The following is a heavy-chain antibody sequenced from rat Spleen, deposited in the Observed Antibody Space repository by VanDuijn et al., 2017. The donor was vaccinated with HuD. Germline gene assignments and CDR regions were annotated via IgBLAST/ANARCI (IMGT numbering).Heavy chain of an antibody. D-gene: IGHD1-2*01. Sequence: EVQLVESGGGLVQPGRSLKLSCAASGFTFSSFAMAWVRQAPKKGLEWIATITSGGSYTYYPDSVKGRFTISRDNAKTTLYLQMDSLRSEDTALYYCTVLTIAPYWGQGVMVTVSS. V-gene: IGHV5S13*01. CDR1: GFTFSSFA. CDR3: TVLTIAPY. CDR2: ITSGGSYT. J-gene: IGHJ2*01.